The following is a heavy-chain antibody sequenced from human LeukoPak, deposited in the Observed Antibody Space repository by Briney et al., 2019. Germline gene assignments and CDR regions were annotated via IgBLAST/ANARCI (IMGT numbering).Heavy chain of an antibody. V-gene: IGHV4-34*01. CDR2: INHSGST. CDR3: ARLSSGWYSSYYYYMDV. J-gene: IGHJ6*03. Sequence: SETLSLTCAVYGGSFSGYYWSWIRQPPGKGLEWIGEINHSGSTNYNPSLKSRVTISVDTSKNQFSLKLSSVTAADTAVYYCARLSSGWYSSYYYYMDVWGKGTTVTISS. D-gene: IGHD6-19*01. CDR1: GGSFSGYY.